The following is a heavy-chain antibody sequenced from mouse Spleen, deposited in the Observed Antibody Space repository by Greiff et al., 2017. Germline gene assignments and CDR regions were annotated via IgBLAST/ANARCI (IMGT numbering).Heavy chain of an antibody. CDR2: IHPNSGST. Sequence: QVQLQQPGAELVKPGASVKLSCKASGYTFTSYWMHWVKQRPGQGLEWIGMIHPNSGSTNYNEKFKSKATLTVDKSSSTAYMQLSSLTSEDSAVYYCAREPFTTVLDYWGQGTTLTVSS. V-gene: IGHV1-64*01. J-gene: IGHJ2*01. CDR1: GYTFTSYW. CDR3: AREPFTTVLDY. D-gene: IGHD1-1*01.